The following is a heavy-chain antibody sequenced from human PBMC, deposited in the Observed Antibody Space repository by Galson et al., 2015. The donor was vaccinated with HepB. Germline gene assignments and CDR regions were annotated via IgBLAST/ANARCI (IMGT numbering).Heavy chain of an antibody. J-gene: IGHJ4*02. V-gene: IGHV1-3*01. CDR1: GYTFTRNA. CDR2: INAGNGNT. D-gene: IGHD3-22*01. Sequence: SVKVSCKASGYTFTRNAMHWVSQAPGQRLEWMGWINAGNGNTKYSQKFQGRVTITRDTSASTAYMELSSLRSEDTAVYYCASHYYDSSGYPDYWGQGTLVTVSS. CDR3: ASHYYDSSGYPDY.